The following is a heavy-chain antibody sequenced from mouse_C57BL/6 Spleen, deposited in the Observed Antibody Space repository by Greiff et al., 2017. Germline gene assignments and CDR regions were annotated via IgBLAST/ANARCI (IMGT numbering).Heavy chain of an antibody. V-gene: IGHV1-50*01. J-gene: IGHJ1*03. Sequence: QVQLKQPGAELVKPGASVKLSCKASGYTFTSYWMQWVKQRPGQGLEWIGEIDPSDSYTNYNQKFKGKATLTVDTSSSTAYMQLSSLTSADSAVYYCARAGDYRYFDVWGTGTTVTVSS. CDR1: GYTFTSYW. D-gene: IGHD2-12*01. CDR2: IDPSDSYT. CDR3: ARAGDYRYFDV.